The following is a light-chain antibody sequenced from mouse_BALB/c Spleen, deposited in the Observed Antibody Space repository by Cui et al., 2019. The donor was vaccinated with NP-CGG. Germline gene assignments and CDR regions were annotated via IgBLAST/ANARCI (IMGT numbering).Light chain of an antibody. V-gene: IGLV1*01. CDR3: ALWYSNHWV. J-gene: IGLJ1*01. Sequence: QAVVTHESAPTTSPGETVTLTCRSSTGAVTTSNYANWVQEKPDHLFTGLIGGTNNRAPGVPARFSGSLIGDKAALTITGAQIEDEAIYFCALWYSNHWVFGGGTKLTVL. CDR1: TGAVTTSNY. CDR2: GTN.